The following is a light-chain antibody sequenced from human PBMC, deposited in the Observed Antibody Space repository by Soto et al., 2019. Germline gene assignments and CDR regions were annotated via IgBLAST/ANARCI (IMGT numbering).Light chain of an antibody. Sequence: PGERATLSCSASQSVSSYLAWYQQKPGQAPRLLIYDASTRATGIPARFSGSGSGTEFTLTISSLQSKDFAVYYCQQYNNWHPLTFGGGTKVDIK. CDR3: QQYNNWHPLT. J-gene: IGKJ4*01. CDR2: DAS. CDR1: QSVSSY. V-gene: IGKV3D-15*01.